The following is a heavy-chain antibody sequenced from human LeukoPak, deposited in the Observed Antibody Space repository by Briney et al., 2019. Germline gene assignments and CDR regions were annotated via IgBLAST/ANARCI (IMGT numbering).Heavy chain of an antibody. CDR3: ARDTIGMDV. D-gene: IGHD5-24*01. CDR2: IWYDGSKK. Sequence: GRSLRLSCAASGFTFGSYGMHWVRQAPGKGLEWVAVIWYDGSKKYYADSVKGRFTISRDNSKNTLYLQMNSLRAEDTVVYYCARDTIGMDVWGKGTTVTVSS. V-gene: IGHV3-33*01. CDR1: GFTFGSYG. J-gene: IGHJ6*04.